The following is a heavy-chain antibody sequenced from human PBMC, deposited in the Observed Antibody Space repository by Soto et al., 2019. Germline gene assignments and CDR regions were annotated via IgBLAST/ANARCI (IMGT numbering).Heavy chain of an antibody. J-gene: IGHJ5*02. CDR2: IHSDGTA. CDR1: GFTVRTNY. CDR3: ARDPFGTDNGGSADFDP. Sequence: EVHLVESGGDLVQPGGSLRLSCAASGFTVRTNYMNWVRQAPGKGLQWVSVIHSDGTAYYADSVKGRFTISRDVSKTTLYLQMNSLRAEATAIYYCARDPFGTDNGGSADFDPWGQGTLVTVSS. V-gene: IGHV3-53*01. D-gene: IGHD4-17*01.